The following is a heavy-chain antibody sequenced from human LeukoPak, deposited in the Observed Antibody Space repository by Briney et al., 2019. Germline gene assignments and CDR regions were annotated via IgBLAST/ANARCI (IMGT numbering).Heavy chain of an antibody. D-gene: IGHD4-17*01. V-gene: IGHV3-23*01. J-gene: IGHJ4*02. Sequence: PGGSLRLSCAASGFTFSSYAMSWVRQSPGKGLEWVSTLSGSGDSTYYADSVKGRFTISRDNSKNTLYLQMNSLRAEDSAIHYCAKSSWSVTPGYFDYWGQGTLVTVSS. CDR1: GFTFSSYA. CDR2: LSGSGDST. CDR3: AKSSWSVTPGYFDY.